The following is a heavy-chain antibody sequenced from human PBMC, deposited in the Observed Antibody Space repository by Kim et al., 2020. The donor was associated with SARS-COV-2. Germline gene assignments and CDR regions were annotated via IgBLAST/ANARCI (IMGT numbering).Heavy chain of an antibody. V-gene: IGHV3-48*04. CDR2: ISSSSSTI. D-gene: IGHD3-10*01. Sequence: GGSLRLSCAASGFTFSSYSMNWVRQAPGKGLEWVSYISSSSSTIYYADSVKCRFTISRDNAKNSLYLQMNSLRAEDTAVYYCTTEARGFLASDDDYWGQGTLVTVSS. CDR3: TTEARGFLASDDDY. J-gene: IGHJ4*02. CDR1: GFTFSSYS.